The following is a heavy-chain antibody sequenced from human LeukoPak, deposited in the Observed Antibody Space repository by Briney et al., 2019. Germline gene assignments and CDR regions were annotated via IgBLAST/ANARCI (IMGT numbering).Heavy chain of an antibody. V-gene: IGHV3-30-3*01. CDR3: ARKFVYSNYQGLFNYYYGMDV. Sequence: GGSLRLSCAASGFTFSSYAMHWVRQAPGKGLEWVAVISYDGSNKYYADSVKGRFTISRDNSKNTLYLQMNSLRAEDTAVYYCARKFVYSNYQGLFNYYYGMDVWGQGTTVTVSS. J-gene: IGHJ6*02. D-gene: IGHD4-11*01. CDR1: GFTFSSYA. CDR2: ISYDGSNK.